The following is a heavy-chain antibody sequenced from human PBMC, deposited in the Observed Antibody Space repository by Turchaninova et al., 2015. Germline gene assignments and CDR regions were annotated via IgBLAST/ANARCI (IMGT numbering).Heavy chain of an antibody. Sequence: QVQMGESGGGLVQPGGYRRPSCAASGFSFSGFYISWILQPPGKGLEWVSYISGSGGYRNYPDSLKGRFTISRDNAKNTLYLEMNNLRAEDTAVYYCGRDSPGADWGQGTLVTVSS. D-gene: IGHD3-10*01. V-gene: IGHV3-11*06. J-gene: IGHJ4*02. CDR1: GFSFSGFY. CDR2: ISGSGGYR. CDR3: GRDSPGAD.